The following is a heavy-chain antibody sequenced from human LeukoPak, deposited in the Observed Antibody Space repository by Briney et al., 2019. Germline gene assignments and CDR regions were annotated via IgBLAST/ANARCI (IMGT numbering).Heavy chain of an antibody. D-gene: IGHD1-26*01. CDR2: IYSGRTT. J-gene: IGHJ5*02. CDR3: ASLVGAIRGDWFDP. V-gene: IGHV3-53*01. Sequence: PGGSLRLSCAASGFTVSSNYMSWVRQAPGKGLEWVSIIYSGRTTYYADSVKGRFTISRDNSKNTLYLQMNSLRAEDTAVYYWASLVGAIRGDWFDPWGQGTLFTVSS. CDR1: GFTVSSNY.